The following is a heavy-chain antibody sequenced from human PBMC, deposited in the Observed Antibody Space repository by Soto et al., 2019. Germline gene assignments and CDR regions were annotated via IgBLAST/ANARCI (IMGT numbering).Heavy chain of an antibody. CDR2: ISGTSSYT. D-gene: IGHD4-4*01. Sequence: QVQLVESGGGLVKPGGSLRLSCTASGFSFSDYYMSWIRQAPGKGLEWISFISGTSSYTDYADSLKGRFTSTRDNAKNTLYLQMNSLRAEETAVYYCARADDYRQDPAMDGWDQGTTVTVPS. V-gene: IGHV3-11*06. CDR1: GFSFSDYY. CDR3: ARADDYRQDPAMDG. J-gene: IGHJ6*02.